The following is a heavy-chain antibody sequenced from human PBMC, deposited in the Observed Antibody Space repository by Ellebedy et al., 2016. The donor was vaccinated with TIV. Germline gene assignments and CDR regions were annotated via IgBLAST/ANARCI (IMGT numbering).Heavy chain of an antibody. V-gene: IGHV3-21*01. CDR3: ARDTVPAALDAFDI. CDR2: ISGFSAYR. J-gene: IGHJ3*02. Sequence: GESLKISCTASGFTFSDYSMNWVRQAPGTGLEWVSSISGFSAYRFYADSVKGRFTISRDNAKNSLYLQMDSLRAEDTAVYYCARDTVPAALDAFDIWGQGTMVTVSS. CDR1: GFTFSDYS. D-gene: IGHD2-2*01.